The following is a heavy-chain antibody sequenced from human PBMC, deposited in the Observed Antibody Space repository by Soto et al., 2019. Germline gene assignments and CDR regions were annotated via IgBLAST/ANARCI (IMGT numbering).Heavy chain of an antibody. CDR1: GFTFSNYG. J-gene: IGHJ4*02. CDR2: ISSEGSNK. CDR3: AKDRGFGYSSSPFDY. D-gene: IGHD6-6*01. Sequence: GALRLSCEASGFTFSNYGMHWVRQAPGKGLEWVAVISSEGSNKYYADSVKGRFTISRDNSNNTLYLQLNSLRAEDTAVYYCAKDRGFGYSSSPFDYWGQGTLVTVSS. V-gene: IGHV3-30*18.